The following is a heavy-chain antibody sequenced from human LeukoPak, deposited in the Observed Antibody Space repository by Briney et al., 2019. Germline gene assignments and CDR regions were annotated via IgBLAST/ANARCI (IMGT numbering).Heavy chain of an antibody. V-gene: IGHV3-30*18. Sequence: GGSLRLSCAASGFTFSSYGMHCVRQAPGKGLEWVAVISYDGSNKYYADSVKGRFTISRDNSKNTLYLQMNSLRAEDTAVYYCAKDLYGAFDYWGQGTLVTVSS. CDR1: GFTFSSYG. CDR3: AKDLYGAFDY. D-gene: IGHD2-8*01. J-gene: IGHJ4*02. CDR2: ISYDGSNK.